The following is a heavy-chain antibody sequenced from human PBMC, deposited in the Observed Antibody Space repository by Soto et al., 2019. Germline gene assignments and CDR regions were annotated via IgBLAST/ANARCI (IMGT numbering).Heavy chain of an antibody. Sequence: ASVKGSCKPSGYSFSADYSVWVRQAPGQGLEWMGWMHPSSGGTNFAQEFEGRVTLTRDTSLSTAYMELSGLKSDDTAVYYCARGATTGYLDYWGQGTLVTVSS. CDR2: MHPSSGGT. CDR3: ARGATTGYLDY. V-gene: IGHV1-2*02. CDR1: GYSFSADY. D-gene: IGHD4-4*01. J-gene: IGHJ4*02.